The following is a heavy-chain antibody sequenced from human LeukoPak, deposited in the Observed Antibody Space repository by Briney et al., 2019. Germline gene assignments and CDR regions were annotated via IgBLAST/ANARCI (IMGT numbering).Heavy chain of an antibody. V-gene: IGHV4-34*01. D-gene: IGHD2-15*01. CDR3: ARAGTWWPTNKRMDV. J-gene: IGHJ6*03. Sequence: SETLSLTCAVYGGSFSGYYWSWIRQPPGKGLEWIGEINHSGSTNYNPSLKSRVTISVDTSKNQFSLKLSSVTAADTAVYYCARAGTWWPTNKRMDVWGKGTTVTVSS. CDR2: INHSGST. CDR1: GGSFSGYY.